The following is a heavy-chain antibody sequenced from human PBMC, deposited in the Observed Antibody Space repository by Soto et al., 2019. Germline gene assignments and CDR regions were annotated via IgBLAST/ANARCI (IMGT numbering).Heavy chain of an antibody. Sequence: QVPLVQSGAEVKKPGASVKVSCKASGYTFTSYAMHWVRQAPGQRLEWMGWINAGNGNTKYSQKFQDRVTITRDTSASTAYMELSSLRSEDTALYYCARGSPLFMGYWGQGTLVTVSS. J-gene: IGHJ4*02. CDR2: INAGNGNT. D-gene: IGHD3-10*01. CDR3: ARGSPLFMGY. V-gene: IGHV1-3*01. CDR1: GYTFTSYA.